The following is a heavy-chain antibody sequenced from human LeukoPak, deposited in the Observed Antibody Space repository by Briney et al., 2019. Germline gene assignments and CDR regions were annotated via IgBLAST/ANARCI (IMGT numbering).Heavy chain of an antibody. J-gene: IGHJ4*02. V-gene: IGHV1-69*04. CDR2: IIPILGIA. CDR1: GGTFSSYA. CDR3: ARDIAVVPAAAIGDY. D-gene: IGHD2-2*01. Sequence: GSSVKVSCKASGGTFSSYAISWVRQAPGQGLEWMGRIIPILGIANYAQKFQGRVTITADKSTSTAYMELSSLRSEDTAVYYCARDIAVVPAAAIGDYWGQGTLVTVSS.